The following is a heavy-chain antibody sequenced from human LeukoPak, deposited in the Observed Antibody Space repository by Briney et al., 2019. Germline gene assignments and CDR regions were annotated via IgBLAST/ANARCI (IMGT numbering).Heavy chain of an antibody. J-gene: IGHJ4*02. CDR1: GGSISSYY. D-gene: IGHD3-3*01. CDR2: IYYSGST. CDR3: ARAHGQGWGVSGGVVMYYFDY. Sequence: RPSETLSLTCTVSGGSISSYYWSWIRQPPGKGLEWIGYIYYSGSTNYNPSLKSRVTISVDTSKNQFSLKLSSVTAADTAVYYCARAHGQGWGVSGGVVMYYFDYWGQGTLVTVSS. V-gene: IGHV4-59*01.